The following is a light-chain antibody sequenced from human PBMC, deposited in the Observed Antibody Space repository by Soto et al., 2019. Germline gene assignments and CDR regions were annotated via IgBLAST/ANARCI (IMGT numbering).Light chain of an antibody. CDR3: QQYGSSPYT. J-gene: IGKJ2*01. CDR2: GAS. Sequence: EIVLTQSPGNLSLSPGERATLSCRASQSVSTSSLAWYQQKPGQAPRLLIYGASNRATGIPDRVSASGSGADFTLSISRLEPEDFAMYYCQQYGSSPYTFGQGTKLAIK. V-gene: IGKV3-20*01. CDR1: QSVSTSS.